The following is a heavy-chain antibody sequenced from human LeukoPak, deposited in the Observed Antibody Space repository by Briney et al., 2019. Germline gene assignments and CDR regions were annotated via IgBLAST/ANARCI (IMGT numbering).Heavy chain of an antibody. D-gene: IGHD1-26*01. J-gene: IGHJ4*02. Sequence: SETLSLTCTVSGWTISSYYWSWMRQPPGKGLEGIGYIYYSGSTNYNPSLKSRVTISVDTSKNQFSLKLSSVTAADTAVYYCARSSGSYSFENWGQGTLVTVSS. CDR2: IYYSGST. CDR1: GWTISSYY. CDR3: ARSSGSYSFEN. V-gene: IGHV4-59*01.